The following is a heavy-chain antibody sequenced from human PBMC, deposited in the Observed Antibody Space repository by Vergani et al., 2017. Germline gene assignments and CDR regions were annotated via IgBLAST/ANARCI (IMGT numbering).Heavy chain of an antibody. V-gene: IGHV3-23*01. CDR2: ISGSGGST. CDR1: GFTFSSYA. Sequence: EVQLLESGGGLVQPGGSLRLPCAASGFTFSSYAMSWVPQAPGKGLEWVSAISGSGGSTFYEDSVKGRFTISRDNSKTTLYLQMNSLRAEDTAVYYCAKDRFGRDGYNVMDWFDPWGEGSLVTVSS. J-gene: IGHJ5*02. D-gene: IGHD5-24*01. CDR3: AKDRFGRDGYNVMDWFDP.